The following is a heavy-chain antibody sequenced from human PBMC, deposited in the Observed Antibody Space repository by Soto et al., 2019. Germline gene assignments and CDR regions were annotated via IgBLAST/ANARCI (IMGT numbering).Heavy chain of an antibody. Sequence: PSETLSLTCAVYGGSFSGYYWSWIRQPPGKGLEWIGEIDHTGATTYNPSVNSRLTISVDTSKNQFSLSLSSVTAADTAVCYCAGRWYYFYSMDVWGQGTTVTVSS. J-gene: IGHJ6*02. CDR2: IDHTGAT. CDR1: GGSFSGYY. CDR3: AGRWYYFYSMDV. D-gene: IGHD6-13*01. V-gene: IGHV4-34*01.